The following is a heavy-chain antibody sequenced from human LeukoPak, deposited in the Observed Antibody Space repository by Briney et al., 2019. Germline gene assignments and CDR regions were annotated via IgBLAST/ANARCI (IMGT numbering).Heavy chain of an antibody. V-gene: IGHV1-46*01. CDR1: GYSFTSHY. CDR2: INPSGSST. CDR3: ARDNSVGDIAWWFDP. D-gene: IGHD3-16*02. J-gene: IGHJ5*02. Sequence: GASVKVSSKASGYSFTSHYMHWVRQAPGQGLEWMGLINPSGSSTLYAQKFQGRVTMARDMSTTTDYMELSSLRSEDTAVYYCARDNSVGDIAWWFDPWGQGTLVTVSS.